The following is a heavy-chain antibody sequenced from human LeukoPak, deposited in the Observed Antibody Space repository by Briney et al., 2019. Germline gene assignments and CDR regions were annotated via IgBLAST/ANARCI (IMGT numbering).Heavy chain of an antibody. V-gene: IGHV1-8*01. CDR3: ARGNSGWYSFDY. D-gene: IGHD6-19*01. Sequence: GASVTVSCKASGYTFTSYDINWVRQAPGQGLEWMGWMDPNSGNTGYAQKFQGRVTMTRNTSISTAYMELSSLRSEDTAVYYCARGNSGWYSFDYWGQGTLVTVSS. CDR2: MDPNSGNT. CDR1: GYTFTSYD. J-gene: IGHJ4*02.